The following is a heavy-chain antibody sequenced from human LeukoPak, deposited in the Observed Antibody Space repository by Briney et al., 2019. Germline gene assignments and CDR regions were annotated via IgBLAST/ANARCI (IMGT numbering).Heavy chain of an antibody. V-gene: IGHV3-7*05. CDR2: VKQDGGDK. D-gene: IGHD6-13*01. CDR3: ARTAAGSFVDF. Sequence: GGSLRLSCAASGFTFSSYWMSWVRQAPGKGLEWVANVKQDGGDKYYVDSVKGRFTISRDNAKNSLYLQMNSLRAEDTAVYYCARTAAGSFVDFWGQGTLVTVCS. CDR1: GFTFSSYW. J-gene: IGHJ4*02.